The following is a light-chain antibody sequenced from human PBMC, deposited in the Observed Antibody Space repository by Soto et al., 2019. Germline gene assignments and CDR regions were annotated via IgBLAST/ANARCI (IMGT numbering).Light chain of an antibody. CDR2: EAS. CDR1: QNIYSN. J-gene: IGKJ1*01. V-gene: IGKV3-11*01. CDR3: HQRQRWPRT. Sequence: IVMTQSPDTLSVSPGERATFSCRASQNIYSNIAWYQQRPGQATRLLIYEASNRAAGIPGRFSGSGSGTDFTLTITSLEPEDFAFYYCHQRQRWPRTFCQGTKVDIK.